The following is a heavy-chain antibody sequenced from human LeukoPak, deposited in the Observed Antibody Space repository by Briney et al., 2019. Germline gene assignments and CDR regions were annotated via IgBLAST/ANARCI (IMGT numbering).Heavy chain of an antibody. V-gene: IGHV3-21*01. Sequence: AASVKVSCKASGYTITGYYMHWVRQAPGKGLEWVSSITSSSSYIYYADSVKGRFTISRDNAKNSLYLQMNSLRAEDTAVYYCARTMVHFGVVIRYMDVWGKGTTVTVSS. D-gene: IGHD3-3*01. CDR1: GYTITGYY. J-gene: IGHJ6*03. CDR2: ITSSSSYI. CDR3: ARTMVHFGVVIRYMDV.